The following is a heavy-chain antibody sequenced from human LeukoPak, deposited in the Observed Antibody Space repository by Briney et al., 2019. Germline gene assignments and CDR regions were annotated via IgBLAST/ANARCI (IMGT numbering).Heavy chain of an antibody. D-gene: IGHD5-18*01. CDR3: ARERRIQLWSRDNDAFDI. Sequence: PSETLSLTCAVYGGSFSGYYCSWIRQPPGKGLEWIGEINHSGSTNYNPSLKSRVTISVDTSKNQFSLKLSSVTAADTAVYYCARERRIQLWSRDNDAFDIWGQGTMVTVSS. V-gene: IGHV4-34*01. CDR2: INHSGST. CDR1: GGSFSGYY. J-gene: IGHJ3*02.